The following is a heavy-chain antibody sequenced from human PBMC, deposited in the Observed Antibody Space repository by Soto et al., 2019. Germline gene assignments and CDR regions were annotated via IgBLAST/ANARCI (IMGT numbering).Heavy chain of an antibody. V-gene: IGHV4-59*08. CDR1: GGSISSYY. J-gene: IGHJ5*02. Sequence: QVQLQESGPGLVKPSETLSLTCTVSGGSISSYYWCWIRQPPGKGLEWIGYIYYSGSPKYNHSLKGRVTISVDPSKNQFSIKLSSVPAADTAVYYCARHVGYYSQGEWFDPWGQGTLVTVSS. D-gene: IGHD2-15*01. CDR3: ARHVGYYSQGEWFDP. CDR2: IYYSGSP.